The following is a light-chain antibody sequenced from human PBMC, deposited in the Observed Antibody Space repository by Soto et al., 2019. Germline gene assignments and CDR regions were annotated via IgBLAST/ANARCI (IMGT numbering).Light chain of an antibody. CDR2: DVS. Sequence: SALNHPASVSGSPREAITITKNKTSSDVGGYNYVSWYQQHPGTAPKLMIYDVSNRPSGVSNRFSGSKSGNTASLTISGLQADYEADYYCNSYTSSSTRGYVFGTGTKVTV. CDR1: SSDVGGYNY. V-gene: IGLV2-14*01. J-gene: IGLJ1*01. CDR3: NSYTSSSTRGYV.